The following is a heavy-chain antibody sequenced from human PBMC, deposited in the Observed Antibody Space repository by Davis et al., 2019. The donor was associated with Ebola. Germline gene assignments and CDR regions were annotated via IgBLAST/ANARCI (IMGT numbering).Heavy chain of an antibody. J-gene: IGHJ4*02. V-gene: IGHV1-2*06. CDR2: INPNSGGT. Sequence: ASVKVSCKASGYTFVNYGITWVRQAPGQGLEWMGRINPNSGGTNYAQKFQGRVTMTRDTSISTAYMELSRLRSNDTAVYYCAREGADYVWGSYRVFDYWGQGTLVTVSS. D-gene: IGHD3-16*02. CDR3: AREGADYVWGSYRVFDY. CDR1: GYTFVNYG.